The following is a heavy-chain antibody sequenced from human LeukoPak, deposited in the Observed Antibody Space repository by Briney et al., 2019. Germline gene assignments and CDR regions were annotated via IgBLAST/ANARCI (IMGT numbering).Heavy chain of an antibody. J-gene: IGHJ4*02. CDR1: GFTVSSNY. V-gene: IGHV3-66*01. CDR3: ARFPAATSYYFDT. D-gene: IGHD6-13*01. Sequence: GGSLRLSCAASGFTVSSNYMSWVRQAPGKGLEWVSVIYSGGSTYYADSVKGRFTISRDNSKNTVYLQMNSLRAEDTAVYYCARFPAATSYYFDTWGQGTLVTVSS. CDR2: IYSGGST.